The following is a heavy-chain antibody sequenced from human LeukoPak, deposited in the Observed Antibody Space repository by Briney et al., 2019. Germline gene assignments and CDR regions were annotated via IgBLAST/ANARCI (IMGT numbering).Heavy chain of an antibody. J-gene: IGHJ6*02. Sequence: PGGSLRLSCAASGFTFSSYAMHWVRQAPGKGLEWVAVISYDGSNKYYADSVKGRFTISRDNSKNTLYLQMNSLRAEDTAVYYCVAEQDMVRGVILRPHYGMDVWGQGTTVTVSS. CDR2: ISYDGSNK. CDR3: VAEQDMVRGVILRPHYGMDV. CDR1: GFTFSSYA. V-gene: IGHV3-30*14. D-gene: IGHD3-10*01.